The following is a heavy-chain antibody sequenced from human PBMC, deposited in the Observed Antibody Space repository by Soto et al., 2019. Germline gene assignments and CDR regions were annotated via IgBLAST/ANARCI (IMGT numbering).Heavy chain of an antibody. V-gene: IGHV3-33*01. Sequence: QVQLVESGGGVVQPGRSLRLSCAASGFTFSNYGMHWVRQAPGKGLEWVAVIWYDENNKKYADSVKGRFTISRDNSKNTLYLQMSSLRGEDTAVYYCARDREWTGDFDYWGQGTLVTVSS. CDR1: GFTFSNYG. J-gene: IGHJ4*02. CDR2: IWYDENNK. D-gene: IGHD3-3*01. CDR3: ARDREWTGDFDY.